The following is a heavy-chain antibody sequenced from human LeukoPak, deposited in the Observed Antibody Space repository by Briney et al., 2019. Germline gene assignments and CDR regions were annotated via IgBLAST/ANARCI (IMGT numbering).Heavy chain of an antibody. V-gene: IGHV4-39*07. CDR1: GGSISSTSYY. D-gene: IGHD3-22*01. J-gene: IGHJ4*02. CDR3: ARVGVYDSSRRQFDS. CDR2: IFYRGTT. Sequence: SETLSLICIVSGGSISSTSYYWGWIRQPPGKGLEWIGNIFYRGTTYYNPSLKSRVSISVDTSKNQFSLNLSSVTAADTAVYYCARVGVYDSSRRQFDSWGQGTLVIVSS.